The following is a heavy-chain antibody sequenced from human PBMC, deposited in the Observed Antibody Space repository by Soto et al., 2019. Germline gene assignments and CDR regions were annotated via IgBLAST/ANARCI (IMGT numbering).Heavy chain of an antibody. Sequence: XATLSLTFTVSGGSVSSGSYYWSWIRQPAGKGLEWSGYIYYSGSTNYNPSLKSRVTISVDTSKNQFLLKLSSVTPADTAVYYWARGGCSSTSCYKRGDDYYYGMDVWGQGTTVTVSS. CDR2: IYYSGST. V-gene: IGHV4-61*01. CDR3: ARGGCSSTSCYKRGDDYYYGMDV. CDR1: GGSVSSGSYY. D-gene: IGHD2-2*02. J-gene: IGHJ6*02.